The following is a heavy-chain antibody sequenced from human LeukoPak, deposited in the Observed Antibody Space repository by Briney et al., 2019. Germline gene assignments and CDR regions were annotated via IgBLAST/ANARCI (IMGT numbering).Heavy chain of an antibody. J-gene: IGHJ4*02. Sequence: SETLSLTCTVSGDSISSGDYYWSWIRQPPGKGLEWIGYIYYSGSTYYNPSLKSRVTISVDTSKNQFSLKLSSVTAADTAVYYCARVTGGSGSYHSPLHYYFGYWGQGTLVTVSS. D-gene: IGHD3-10*01. CDR2: IYYSGST. V-gene: IGHV4-30-4*01. CDR3: ARVTGGSGSYHSPLHYYFGY. CDR1: GDSISSGDYY.